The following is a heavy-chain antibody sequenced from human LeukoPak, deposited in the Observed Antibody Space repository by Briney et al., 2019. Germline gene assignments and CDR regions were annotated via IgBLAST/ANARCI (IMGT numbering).Heavy chain of an antibody. CDR3: AKDPGIVGATSWFDP. J-gene: IGHJ5*02. D-gene: IGHD1-26*01. Sequence: GGSLRLSCAASGFTFSSYAMSWVRQAPGKGLEWVSAISGSGGSTYYADSVKGRFTISRDNSKNTLYLQMNSLRAEDTAVYYCAKDPGIVGATSWFDPWGQGTLATVSS. V-gene: IGHV3-23*01. CDR2: ISGSGGST. CDR1: GFTFSSYA.